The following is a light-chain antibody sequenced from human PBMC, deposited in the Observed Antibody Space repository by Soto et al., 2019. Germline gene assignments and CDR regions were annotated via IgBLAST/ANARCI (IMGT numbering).Light chain of an antibody. CDR2: DVT. CDR3: NSYTTSSSLYV. J-gene: IGLJ1*01. Sequence: QSVLTQPASVSGSPGQSITISCTGTSSDVGGYNYVSWYQQHPVKAPKLMIYDVTNRPSGVSDRFSGSKSANTASLTISGLQAEDEADYYCNSYTTSSSLYVFGTGTKVTVL. V-gene: IGLV2-14*01. CDR1: SSDVGGYNY.